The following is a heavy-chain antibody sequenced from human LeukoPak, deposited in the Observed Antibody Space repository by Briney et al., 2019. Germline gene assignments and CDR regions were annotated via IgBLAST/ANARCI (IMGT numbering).Heavy chain of an antibody. CDR2: INHSGST. D-gene: IGHD2-2*01. Sequence: SETLSLTCAVYGGSFSGYYWSWTRQPPGKGLEWIGEINHSGSTNYNPSLKSRVSISVDTSKNQFSLKLSSVTAADTAVYYCARGGEDCSSTSCYNWFDPWGQGTLVTVSS. CDR3: ARGGEDCSSTSCYNWFDP. V-gene: IGHV4-34*01. CDR1: GGSFSGYY. J-gene: IGHJ5*02.